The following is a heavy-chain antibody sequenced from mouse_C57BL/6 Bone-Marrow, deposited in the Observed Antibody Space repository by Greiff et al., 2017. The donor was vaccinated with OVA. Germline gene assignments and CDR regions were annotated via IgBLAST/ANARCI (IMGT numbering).Heavy chain of an antibody. V-gene: IGHV1-42*01. D-gene: IGHD1-1*01. CDR2: INPSTGGT. J-gene: IGHJ2*01. CDR1: GYSFTGYY. CDR3: ARPHYYGSSSRFDY. Sequence: VQLQQSGPELVKPGASVKISCKASGYSFTGYYMNWVKQSPEKSLEWIGEINPSTGGTTYNQKFKAKATLTVDKSSSTAYMQLKSLTSEDSAVYYCARPHYYGSSSRFDYWGQGTTLTVSS.